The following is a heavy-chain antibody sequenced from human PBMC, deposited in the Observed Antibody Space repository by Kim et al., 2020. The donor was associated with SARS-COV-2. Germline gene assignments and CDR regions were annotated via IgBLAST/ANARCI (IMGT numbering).Heavy chain of an antibody. CDR3: ATDMEGIVGATTRFDY. D-gene: IGHD1-26*01. Sequence: GGSLRLSCAASGFTFSDYYMSWIRQAPGKGLEWVSYISSSSSYTNYADSVKGRFTISRDNAKNSLYLQMNNLRAEDTAVYYCATDMEGIVGATTRFDYWGQGTLVTVSS. CDR1: GFTFSDYY. J-gene: IGHJ4*02. CDR2: ISSSSSYT. V-gene: IGHV3-11*03.